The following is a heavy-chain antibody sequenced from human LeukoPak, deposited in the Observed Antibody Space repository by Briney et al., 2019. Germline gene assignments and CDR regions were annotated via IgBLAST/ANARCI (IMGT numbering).Heavy chain of an antibody. CDR1: GGSFSGYY. CDR2: IYTSGST. J-gene: IGHJ4*02. CDR3: AREDTPMIIPFDY. Sequence: SETLSLTCAVYGGSFSGYYWSWIRQPAGKGLEWIGRIYTSGSTNYNPSLKSRVTISVDTSKNQFSLKLSSVTAADTAVYYCAREDTPMIIPFDYWGQGTLVTVSS. D-gene: IGHD5-18*01. V-gene: IGHV4-4*07.